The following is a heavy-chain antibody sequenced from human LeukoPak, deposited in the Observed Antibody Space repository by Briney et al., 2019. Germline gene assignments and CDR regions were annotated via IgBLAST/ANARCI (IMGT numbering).Heavy chain of an antibody. Sequence: GGSLRLSCDASGFTFSSYEMHWVRQAPGKGLEWVSYISSRGSTINYADSVKGRFTISRDNAKSSLFLQMNSLRAEDTAVYYCAELGITMIGGVWGKGTTVTISS. D-gene: IGHD3-10*02. V-gene: IGHV3-48*03. CDR2: ISSRGSTI. CDR3: AELGITMIGGV. CDR1: GFTFSSYE. J-gene: IGHJ6*04.